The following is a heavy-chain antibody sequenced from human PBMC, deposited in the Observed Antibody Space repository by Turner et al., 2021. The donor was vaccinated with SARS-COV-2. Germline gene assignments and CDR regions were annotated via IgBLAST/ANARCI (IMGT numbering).Heavy chain of an antibody. V-gene: IGHV1-2*02. CDR3: ARGPAVFGVVIMGY. J-gene: IGHJ4*02. Sequence: QVQLVQSGAEVKKPGASVKVSCKASRYTFTGYYMHWVRQAPGQGLEWIGWINPNRGGTNYAQKFQGRVTMTRDTSISTVYMELSRLRSDDTAVYYCARGPAVFGVVIMGYWGQGTLVTVSS. CDR2: INPNRGGT. D-gene: IGHD3-3*01. CDR1: RYTFTGYY.